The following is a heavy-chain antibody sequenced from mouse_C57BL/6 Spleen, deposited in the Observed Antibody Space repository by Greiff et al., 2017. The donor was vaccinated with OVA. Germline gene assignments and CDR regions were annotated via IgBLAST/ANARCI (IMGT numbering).Heavy chain of an antibody. D-gene: IGHD2-1*01. Sequence: VQVVESGAELVKPGASVKISCKASGYAFSSYWMNWVKQRPGKGLEWIGQIYPGDGDTNYNGKFKGKATLTADKSSSTAYMQLSSLTSEDSAVYFCARRDYGNYDYAMDYWGQGTSVTVSS. CDR3: ARRDYGNYDYAMDY. CDR1: GYAFSSYW. CDR2: IYPGDGDT. J-gene: IGHJ4*01. V-gene: IGHV1-80*01.